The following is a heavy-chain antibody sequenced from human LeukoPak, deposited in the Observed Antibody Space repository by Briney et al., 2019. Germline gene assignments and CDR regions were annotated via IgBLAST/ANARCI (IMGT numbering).Heavy chain of an antibody. CDR1: GVSITSHY. V-gene: IGHV4-59*11. CDR3: ATIKRGSIYGYFDF. J-gene: IGHJ4*02. CDR2: MYDSEKT. Sequence: SETLSLTCTVSGVSITSHYWSWIRQPPGKGLEWIGYMYDSEKTKDNLSFKSRSTLSADTSKNQFSLGLSSVTAEDTAVYYCATIKRGSIYGYFDFWGQGILVTVSS. D-gene: IGHD5-18*01.